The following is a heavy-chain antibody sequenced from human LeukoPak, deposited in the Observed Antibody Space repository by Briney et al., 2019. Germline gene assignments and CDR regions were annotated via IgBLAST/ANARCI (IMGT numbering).Heavy chain of an antibody. CDR2: INHSGDT. CDR1: GGSFSRYY. Sequence: SETLSLTCAVYGGSFSRYYWSWIRQPPRKGLEWIGEINHSGDTNYNPSLKSRVTISLDTSKNQFSLELSSVTAADTAVYYCARVRVTMVVTPHAFDIWGQGTMVTVSS. D-gene: IGHD4-23*01. V-gene: IGHV4-34*01. J-gene: IGHJ3*02. CDR3: ARVRVTMVVTPHAFDI.